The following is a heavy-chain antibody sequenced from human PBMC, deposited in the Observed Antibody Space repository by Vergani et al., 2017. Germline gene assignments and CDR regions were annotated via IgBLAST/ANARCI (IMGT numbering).Heavy chain of an antibody. CDR1: GYSFINSG. Sequence: QSQLVQSGDEVKKPGASVKVSCKTSGYSFINSGISWVRQAPGQGLEWLGWVSPYNGTTNYGQKIQGRVTMTTDTSTRTAYMQLRSLTFDDTAVYYCAREGFYENIRGTYRPPSYYCMGVWGQGTKVTVAS. V-gene: IGHV1-18*01. CDR3: AREGFYENIRGTYRPPSYYCMGV. J-gene: IGHJ6*02. D-gene: IGHD3-16*02. CDR2: VSPYNGTT.